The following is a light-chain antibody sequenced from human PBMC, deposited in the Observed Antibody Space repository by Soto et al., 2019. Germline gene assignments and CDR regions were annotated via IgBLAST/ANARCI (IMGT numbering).Light chain of an antibody. CDR2: GNI. V-gene: IGLV1-40*01. J-gene: IGLJ2*01. Sequence: QLVLTQPLSVSGAPGQRVTISCTGSSSNIGAGYDVHWYQQVPGTAPKLLIYGNINRPSGVPDRFSGSKAGTSASLAIAGLQADDEADYYCQSYDSRLTVVFGGGTKVTVL. CDR1: SSNIGAGYD. CDR3: QSYDSRLTVV.